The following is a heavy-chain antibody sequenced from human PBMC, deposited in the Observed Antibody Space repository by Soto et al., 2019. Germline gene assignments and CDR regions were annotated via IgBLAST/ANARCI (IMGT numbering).Heavy chain of an antibody. Sequence: GGSLRLSCAASGFTFSDHYMSWIRQAPGKGLEWISYISSSTSYTNYADSVKGRFTISRDNAKNSLYLQMNSLRAEDTALYYCARVGSYAYKDWGQGTLVTVSS. CDR2: ISSSTSYT. D-gene: IGHD5-18*01. J-gene: IGHJ4*02. V-gene: IGHV3-11*06. CDR3: ARVGSYAYKD. CDR1: GFTFSDHY.